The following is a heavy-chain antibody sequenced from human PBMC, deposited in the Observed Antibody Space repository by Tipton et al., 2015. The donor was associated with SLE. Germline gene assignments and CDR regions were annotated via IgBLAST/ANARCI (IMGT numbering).Heavy chain of an antibody. CDR3: AKDLDGYYGSGSYYPDY. CDR1: GFTFSSYG. V-gene: IGHV3-30*02. D-gene: IGHD3-10*01. Sequence: RLSCAASGFTFSSYGMHWVRQAPGKGLEWVAFIRYDGSNKYYADSVKGRFTISRDNSKNTLYLQMNSLRAEDTAVYYCAKDLDGYYGSGSYYPDYWGQGTLVTVSS. J-gene: IGHJ4*02. CDR2: IRYDGSNK.